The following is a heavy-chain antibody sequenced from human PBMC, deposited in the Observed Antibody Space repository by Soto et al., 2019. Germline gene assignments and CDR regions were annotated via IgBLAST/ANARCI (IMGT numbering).Heavy chain of an antibody. Sequence: GGSLRLSCAASEFTFSDYYMSWIRQAPGKGLEWVSYISSSGKTVSYADSVKDRFTISRYNAKNSLYLQMKSLRADDPTVYYCARDRRYCTGGTCYPRNFAYWGQGTLVTVSS. D-gene: IGHD2-15*01. CDR3: ARDRRYCTGGTCYPRNFAY. J-gene: IGHJ4*02. V-gene: IGHV3-11*01. CDR1: EFTFSDYY. CDR2: ISSSGKTV.